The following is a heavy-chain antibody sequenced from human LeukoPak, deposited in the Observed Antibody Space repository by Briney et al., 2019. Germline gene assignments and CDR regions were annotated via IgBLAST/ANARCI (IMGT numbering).Heavy chain of an antibody. V-gene: IGHV3-33*01. CDR3: ARDGSPLWFGVYYYYDGMDV. J-gene: IGHJ6*02. D-gene: IGHD3-10*01. Sequence: QPGRSLRLSCAASGFTFSSYGMHWVRQAPGKGLEWVAVIWCDGSNKYYADSVKGRFTISRDNSKNTLYLQMNSLRAEDTAVYYCARDGSPLWFGVYYYYDGMDVWGQGTTVTVSS. CDR2: IWCDGSNK. CDR1: GFTFSSYG.